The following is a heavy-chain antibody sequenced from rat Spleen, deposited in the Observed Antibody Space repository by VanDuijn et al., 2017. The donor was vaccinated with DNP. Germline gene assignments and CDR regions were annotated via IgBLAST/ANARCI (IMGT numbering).Heavy chain of an antibody. Sequence: EVQLVESGGDLVQPGRSLKLSCVASGFTFSYYWMAWVRQVPGKGLEWIASITSGSGTTSYPDSVKGRFTISRDDAKDTLSLQMNSLRSEDTATYYCATGVYGGYEDWFAYWGQGTLVTVSS. CDR3: ATGVYGGYEDWFAY. CDR1: GFTFSYYW. D-gene: IGHD1-11*01. V-gene: IGHV5-31*01. CDR2: ITSGSGTT. J-gene: IGHJ3*01.